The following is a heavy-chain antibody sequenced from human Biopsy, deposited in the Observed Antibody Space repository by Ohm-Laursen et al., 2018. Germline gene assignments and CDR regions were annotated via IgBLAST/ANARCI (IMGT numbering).Heavy chain of an antibody. J-gene: IGHJ4*02. CDR1: GASVRSHF. CDR3: ARLSTLFGVANFTDD. CDR2: ISNSGTT. V-gene: IGHV4-59*08. Sequence: SETLSPTCTLSGASVRSHFLTWIRQPPGQGLQWIGSISNSGTTKSSPSLKSRVNISLHTSKNQLSLKLTSVTAADTAVYYCARLSTLFGVANFTDDWGQGTLVTVSS. D-gene: IGHD3-3*01.